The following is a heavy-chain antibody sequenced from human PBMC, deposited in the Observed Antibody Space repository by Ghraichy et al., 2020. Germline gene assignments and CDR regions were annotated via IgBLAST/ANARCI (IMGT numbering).Heavy chain of an antibody. J-gene: IGHJ4*02. Sequence: GGSLRLSCAASGFTFSSYWMHWVRQAPGKGLVWVSRINSDGSSTSYADSVKGRFTISRDNAKNTLYLQMNSLRAEDTAVYYCARAGEGQWLVYWGQGTLVTVSS. CDR1: GFTFSSYW. V-gene: IGHV3-74*01. CDR2: INSDGSST. D-gene: IGHD6-19*01. CDR3: ARAGEGQWLVY.